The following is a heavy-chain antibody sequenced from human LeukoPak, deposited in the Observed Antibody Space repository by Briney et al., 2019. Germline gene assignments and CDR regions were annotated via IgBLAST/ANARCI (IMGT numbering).Heavy chain of an antibody. D-gene: IGHD2-2*02. CDR2: INTNTGNP. CDR1: GGTFSSYA. CDR3: ARYARDIVVVPAAITGPFDP. Sequence: ASVKVSCKASGGTFSSYAISWVRQAPGQGLEWMGWINTNTGNPTYAQGFTGRFVFSLDTSVSTAYLQISSLKAEDTAVYYCARYARDIVVVPAAITGPFDPWGQGTLVTVSS. J-gene: IGHJ5*02. V-gene: IGHV7-4-1*02.